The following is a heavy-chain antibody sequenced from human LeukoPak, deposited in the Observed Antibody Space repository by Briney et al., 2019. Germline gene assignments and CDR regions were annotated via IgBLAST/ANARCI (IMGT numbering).Heavy chain of an antibody. V-gene: IGHV4-61*02. Sequence: PSQTLSLTCTVSGGSISSGSYYWSWIRQPAGKGLEWLGRIYTSGSTNYNPSLKSRVTISVDTSKNQFSLKLSSVTAADTAVYYCATGWVITGENWGQGTLVTVSS. D-gene: IGHD3-22*01. J-gene: IGHJ4*02. CDR3: ATGWVITGEN. CDR1: GGSISSGSYY. CDR2: IYTSGST.